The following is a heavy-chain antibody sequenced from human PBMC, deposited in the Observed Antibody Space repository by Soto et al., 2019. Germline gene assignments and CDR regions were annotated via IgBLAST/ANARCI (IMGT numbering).Heavy chain of an antibody. CDR3: ARQLDSYSSSWETTFYYYYYGMDV. J-gene: IGHJ6*02. Sequence: SETLSVTCTVTGCSISSSSYYWGWIRQPPGKGLEWIGSIYYSGSTYYNPSLKSRVTISVDTSKNQFSLKLSSVTAADTAVYYCARQLDSYSSSWETTFYYYYYGMDVWGQGTTVT. CDR2: IYYSGST. D-gene: IGHD6-13*01. CDR1: GCSISSSSYY. V-gene: IGHV4-39*01.